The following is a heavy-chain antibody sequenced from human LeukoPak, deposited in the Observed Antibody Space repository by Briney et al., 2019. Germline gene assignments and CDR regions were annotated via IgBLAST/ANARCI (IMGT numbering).Heavy chain of an antibody. CDR2: LSGSGITT. Sequence: GGSLRLSCAASGFTLSNSAMSWVRQAPGKGLEWVSTLSGSGITTYYADSVKGRLTISRDNSKNTLYLQMNSLRAEDTAVYYCAKGIYSSGWSYFDYWGHGTLVTVSS. CDR1: GFTLSNSA. CDR3: AKGIYSSGWSYFDY. D-gene: IGHD6-19*01. J-gene: IGHJ4*01. V-gene: IGHV3-23*01.